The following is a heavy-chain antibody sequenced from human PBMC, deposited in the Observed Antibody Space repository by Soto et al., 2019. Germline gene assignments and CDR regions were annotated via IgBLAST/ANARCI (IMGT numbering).Heavy chain of an antibody. V-gene: IGHV3-23*01. D-gene: IGHD6-13*01. CDR2: ISGSGGST. CDR3: AKEGRYSSSRGYFDY. CDR1: GFTFSGYG. J-gene: IGHJ4*02. Sequence: EVQLLESGGGLVQPGGSLSLSCEASGFTFSGYGMGWVPQAQGRGLEWVSGISGSGGSTYYADSVKGRFTISRDNPKNTLYLQMNSLRAEDTAVYYCAKEGRYSSSRGYFDYWGQGTLVTVSS.